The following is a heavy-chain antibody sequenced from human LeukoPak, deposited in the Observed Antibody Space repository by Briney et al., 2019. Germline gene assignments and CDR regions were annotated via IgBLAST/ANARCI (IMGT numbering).Heavy chain of an antibody. D-gene: IGHD6-13*01. CDR3: ARERLSSSSWYYYYYMDV. CDR1: GYNFIDYY. Sequence: ASVKVSCKTSGYNFIDYYVYWVRQAPGQRLEWMGWINPNGGGTNYAQKFQGRVTMTRDTSITTAYMELSRLRSDDTAVYYCARERLSSSSWYYYYYMDVWGKGTTVTISS. V-gene: IGHV1-2*02. CDR2: INPNGGGT. J-gene: IGHJ6*03.